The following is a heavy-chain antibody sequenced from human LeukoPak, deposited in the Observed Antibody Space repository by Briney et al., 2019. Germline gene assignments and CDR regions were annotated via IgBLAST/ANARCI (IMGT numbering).Heavy chain of an antibody. J-gene: IGHJ4*02. CDR3: ARDWFRSSSWYVDY. CDR2: INPNSGGT. Sequence: ASVKVSCKASGYTFTGYHMHWVRQAPGHGLEWMGWINPNSGGTNYAQKFQGRVTMTRDTSISTAYMELSRLRSDDTAVYYCARDWFRSSSWYVDYWGQGTLVTVSS. D-gene: IGHD6-13*01. CDR1: GYTFTGYH. V-gene: IGHV1-2*02.